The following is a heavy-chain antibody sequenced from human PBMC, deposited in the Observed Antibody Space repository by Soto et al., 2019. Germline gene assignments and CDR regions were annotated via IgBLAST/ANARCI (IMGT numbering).Heavy chain of an antibody. D-gene: IGHD4-17*01. V-gene: IGHV1-58*02. J-gene: IGHJ3*02. CDR3: AAEGDYVDAFDI. CDR2: IVVGSGNT. Sequence: GASVKVSCKGSGFTFTRSSMPWVRHARGQRLEWIGWIVVGSGNTNYAQKFQERVTITRDMSTSTAYMELSSLRSEDTAVYYCAAEGDYVDAFDIWGQGTMVTVSS. CDR1: GFTFTRSS.